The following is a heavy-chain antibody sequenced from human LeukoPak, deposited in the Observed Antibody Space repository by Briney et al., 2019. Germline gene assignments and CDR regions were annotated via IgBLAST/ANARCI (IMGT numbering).Heavy chain of an antibody. D-gene: IGHD6-19*01. CDR2: ISSSSSYI. CDR3: ARVASFPGGYSSGWSEYGY. J-gene: IGHJ4*02. Sequence: PGGSLRLSCAASGFTFSSYSMNWVRQAPGKGLEWVSSISSSSSYIYYADSVKGRFTISRDNAKNSLYLQMNSLRAEDTAVYYCARVASFPGGYSSGWSEYGYWGQGTLVTVSS. CDR1: GFTFSSYS. V-gene: IGHV3-21*01.